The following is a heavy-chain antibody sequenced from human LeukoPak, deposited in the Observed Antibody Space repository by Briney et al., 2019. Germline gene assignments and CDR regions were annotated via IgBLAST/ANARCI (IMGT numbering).Heavy chain of an antibody. V-gene: IGHV3-7*01. D-gene: IGHD3-22*01. Sequence: GGSLRLSRAASGFTFSSYAMSWVRQAPGKGLEWVANIKQDGSEKYYVDSVKGRFTISRDNAKNSLYLQMNSLRAEDTAVYYCARDEYYDSSGYFAFDYWGQGTLVTVSS. J-gene: IGHJ4*02. CDR2: IKQDGSEK. CDR3: ARDEYYDSSGYFAFDY. CDR1: GFTFSSYA.